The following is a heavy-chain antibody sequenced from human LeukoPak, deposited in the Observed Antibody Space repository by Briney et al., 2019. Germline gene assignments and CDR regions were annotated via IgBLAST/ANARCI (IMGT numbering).Heavy chain of an antibody. V-gene: IGHV3-23*01. CDR2: ISGSGGST. J-gene: IGHJ4*02. CDR3: ARIKYAYGYAGY. Sequence: PGGSLRLSCAASGFTFDDYAMHWVRHAPGKGLEWVSAISGSGGSTYYADSVKGRFTISRDNSKNTLYLQMNSLRAEDTAVYYCARIKYAYGYAGYWGQGTLVAVSS. D-gene: IGHD5-18*01. CDR1: GFTFDDYA.